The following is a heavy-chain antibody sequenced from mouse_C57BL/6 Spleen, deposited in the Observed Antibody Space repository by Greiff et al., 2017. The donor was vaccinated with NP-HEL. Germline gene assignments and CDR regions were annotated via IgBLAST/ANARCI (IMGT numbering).Heavy chain of an antibody. Sequence: QVQLQQSGAELVRPGASVTLSCKASGYTFTDYEMHWVKQTPVHGLEWIGAIDPEPGGTAYNQKFKGKAILTEDKSSSTAYMELRRLTSEDSAVYYCTRPSDHYYGSSDWYFDVWGTGTTVTVSS. J-gene: IGHJ1*03. V-gene: IGHV1-15*01. D-gene: IGHD1-1*01. CDR1: GYTFTDYE. CDR2: IDPEPGGT. CDR3: TRPSDHYYGSSDWYFDV.